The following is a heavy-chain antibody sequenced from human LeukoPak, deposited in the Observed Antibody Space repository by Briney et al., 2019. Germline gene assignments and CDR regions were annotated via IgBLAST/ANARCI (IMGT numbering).Heavy chain of an antibody. CDR3: ARSGYSYGPDDY. J-gene: IGHJ4*02. D-gene: IGHD5-18*01. V-gene: IGHV4-39*01. CDR1: GGSISSSSYY. CDR2: IYYSGST. Sequence: SETLSLTCTVSGGSISSSSYYWGWIRQPPGKGLEWIGSIYYSGSTYYNPSLKSRVTISVDTSKNQFSLKLSSVTAADTAVYYCARSGYSYGPDDYWGQGTLVTVSS.